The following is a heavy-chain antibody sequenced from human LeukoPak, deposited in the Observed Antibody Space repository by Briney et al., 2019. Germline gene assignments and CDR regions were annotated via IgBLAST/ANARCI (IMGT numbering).Heavy chain of an antibody. CDR3: ARLRYYYGSGSYYMPYYYGMDV. J-gene: IGHJ6*02. D-gene: IGHD3-10*01. Sequence: PSETLSLTCAVYGGSFSGYYWSWIRQPPGKGLEWIGEINRSGSTNYNPSLKSRVTISVDTSKNQFSLKLSSVTAADTAVYYCARLRYYYGSGSYYMPYYYGMDVWGQGTTVTVSS. V-gene: IGHV4-34*01. CDR1: GGSFSGYY. CDR2: INRSGST.